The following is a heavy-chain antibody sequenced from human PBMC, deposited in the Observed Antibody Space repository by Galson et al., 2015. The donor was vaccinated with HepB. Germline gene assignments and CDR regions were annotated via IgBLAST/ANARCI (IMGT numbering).Heavy chain of an antibody. Sequence: SLRLSCAASGFTFSSYSTNWVRQAPGKGLEWVSYISSSSSTIYYADSVKGRFTISRDNAKNSLYLQMNSLRDEDTAVYYCARVEARCYYSFDYWGQGTLVTVSS. CDR2: ISSSSSTI. V-gene: IGHV3-48*02. CDR1: GFTFSSYS. CDR3: ARVEARCYYSFDY. D-gene: IGHD3-22*01. J-gene: IGHJ4*02.